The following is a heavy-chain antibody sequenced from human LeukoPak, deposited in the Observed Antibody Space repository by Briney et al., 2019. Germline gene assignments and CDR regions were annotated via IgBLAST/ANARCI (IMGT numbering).Heavy chain of an antibody. V-gene: IGHV3-30-3*01. Sequence: GRSLRLSCAASGFTFSSYAMHWVRQAPGKGLEWVAVISYDGSNKYYADSVKGRFTISRDNSKNTLYLQMNSLRAEDTAVYYCATEQRKYSAGFTIDYWGQGTLVTVSS. CDR3: ATEQRKYSAGFTIDY. J-gene: IGHJ4*02. CDR1: GFTFSSYA. CDR2: ISYDGSNK. D-gene: IGHD2-15*01.